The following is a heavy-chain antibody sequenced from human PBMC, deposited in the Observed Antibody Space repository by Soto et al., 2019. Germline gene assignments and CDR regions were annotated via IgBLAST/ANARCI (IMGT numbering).Heavy chain of an antibody. J-gene: IGHJ5*02. CDR3: ARDFLYSFGFPAYITMVRGSTWFDP. V-gene: IGHV1-18*01. Sequence: ASVKVSCKASGYTFTSYGISWVRQAPGQGLEWMGWISAYNGNTNYAQKLQGRVTMTTDTSTSTAYMELRSLRSDDTAVYYCARDFLYSFGFPAYITMVRGSTWFDPWGQGTLVTVSS. CDR2: ISAYNGNT. D-gene: IGHD3-10*01. CDR1: GYTFTSYG.